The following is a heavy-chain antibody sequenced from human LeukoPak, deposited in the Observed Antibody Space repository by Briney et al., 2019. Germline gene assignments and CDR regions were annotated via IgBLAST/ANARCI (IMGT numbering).Heavy chain of an antibody. CDR3: ASYKGIQLWLNY. J-gene: IGHJ4*02. V-gene: IGHV3-23*01. CDR2: IGSSGAST. CDR1: GFTFSSYA. Sequence: PGGSLRLSCAASGFTFSSYAMSWVRQAPGKGLEWVSTIGSSGASTYYADSVKGRFTISRDNSKNTLYLQMNSLRAEDTAVYYCASYKGIQLWLNYWGQGTLVTVSS. D-gene: IGHD5-18*01.